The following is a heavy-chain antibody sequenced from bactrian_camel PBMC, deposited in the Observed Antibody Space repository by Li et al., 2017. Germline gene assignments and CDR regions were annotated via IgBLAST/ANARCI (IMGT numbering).Heavy chain of an antibody. J-gene: IGHJ4*01. CDR3: AADLGGDRRCMACVASRACY. CDR2: ISPDGGKT. D-gene: IGHD1*01. V-gene: IGHV3S1*01. CDR1: GFSFRSYY. Sequence: QLVESGGGLVQPGGSLTLSCAASGFSFRSYYMHWVRQAPGKGLEWVSSISPDGGKTYQPDSTKGRFTISRDNAKNTLYLQMNNLEPEDTAMYYCAADLGGDRRCMACVASRACYWGQGTQVTVS.